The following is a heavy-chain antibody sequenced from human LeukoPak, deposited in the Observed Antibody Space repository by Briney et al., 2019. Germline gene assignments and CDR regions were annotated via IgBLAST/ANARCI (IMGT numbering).Heavy chain of an antibody. CDR3: ARVATKGPLNWFDP. J-gene: IGHJ5*02. Sequence: SETLSLTCTVSGGSISSYYWSWIRQPPGKGLEWIGLIYYSGSTNYNPSLKSRVTISVDTSKNQFSLKLSSVTAADTAVYYCARVATKGPLNWFDPWGQGTLVTVSS. CDR1: GGSISSYY. V-gene: IGHV4-59*01. CDR2: IYYSGST.